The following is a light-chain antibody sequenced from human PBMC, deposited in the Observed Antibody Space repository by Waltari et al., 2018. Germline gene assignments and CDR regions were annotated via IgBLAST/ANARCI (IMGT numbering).Light chain of an antibody. Sequence: EIVLTQYPGTLSLSPGERATLSCWASQSVGKLLAWYQQKPGQAPRLLIYGASSRATGIPDRFSGSGSGTDFSLTINRLEPEDFAVYYCQHYVRLPATFGQGTKVEI. CDR3: QHYVRLPAT. CDR2: GAS. J-gene: IGKJ1*01. V-gene: IGKV3-20*01. CDR1: QSVGKL.